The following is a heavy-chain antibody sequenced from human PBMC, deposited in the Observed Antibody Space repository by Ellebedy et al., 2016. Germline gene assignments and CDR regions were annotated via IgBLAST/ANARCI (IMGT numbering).Heavy chain of an antibody. CDR3: ARGNPDYSHSYFDS. V-gene: IGHV3-48*04. Sequence: GGSLRLXXAASGFSFSSYSMNWVRQAPGKGLEWVSYISTSSSTTHYADSVKGRFTISRDNAKNSLYLQMNSLRADDTAVYYCARGNPDYSHSYFDSWGRGTLVTVSS. CDR2: ISTSSSTT. J-gene: IGHJ4*02. CDR1: GFSFSSYS. D-gene: IGHD4-11*01.